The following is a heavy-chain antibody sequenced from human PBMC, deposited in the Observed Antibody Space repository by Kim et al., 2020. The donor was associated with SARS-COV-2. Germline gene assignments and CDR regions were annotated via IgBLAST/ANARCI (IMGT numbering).Heavy chain of an antibody. CDR2: IRNKPNNYAT. CDR3: TLATASADVFDI. Sequence: GGSLRLSCVASGFIFSGSAVYWIRQTSGRGLEWVGRIRNKPNNYATIYAASGKGRFTISRDDSKSTAYLQMNSLNTDDTAVYYCTLATASADVFDIWGQGTLVPVSS. V-gene: IGHV3-73*01. D-gene: IGHD6-19*01. CDR1: GFIFSGSA. J-gene: IGHJ3*02.